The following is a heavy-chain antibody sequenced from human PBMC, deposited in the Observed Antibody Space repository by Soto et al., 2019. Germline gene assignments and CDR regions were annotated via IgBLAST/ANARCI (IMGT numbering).Heavy chain of an antibody. J-gene: IGHJ5*02. D-gene: IGHD2-21*01. CDR1: GYTFTNFG. Sequence: ASVKVSCKASGYTFTNFGVTWVRRAPGQGLEWMGWISAYNGNTNYAQKLQGRVTMTTDTSTSTAYMELRSLRSDDTAVYYCARVWFYWFDPWGQGTLVTVSS. V-gene: IGHV1-18*01. CDR3: ARVWFYWFDP. CDR2: ISAYNGNT.